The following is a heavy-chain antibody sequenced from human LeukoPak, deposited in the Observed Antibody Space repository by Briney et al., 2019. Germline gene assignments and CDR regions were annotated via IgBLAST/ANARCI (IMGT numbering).Heavy chain of an antibody. CDR3: ARGRDYDILTGYFEGKNYFDY. J-gene: IGHJ4*02. CDR2: ISSSSSYI. D-gene: IGHD3-9*01. V-gene: IGHV3-21*01. CDR1: GFTFSSYV. Sequence: GGSLRLSCAASGFTFSSYVMHWVRQAPGKGLEWVSSISSSSSYIYYADSVKGRFTISRDNAKNSLYLQMNSLRAEDTAVYYCARGRDYDILTGYFEGKNYFDYWGQGTLVTVSS.